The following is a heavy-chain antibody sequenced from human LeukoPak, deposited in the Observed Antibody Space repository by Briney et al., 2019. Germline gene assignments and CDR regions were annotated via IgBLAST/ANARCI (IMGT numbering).Heavy chain of an antibody. CDR1: GFTFSSYW. J-gene: IGHJ4*02. Sequence: GGSLRLSCAASGFTFSSYWMSWVRQAPGKGLEWVANIKQDGSEKYYVDSVKGRFTISRDNAKNSLYLQMNSLRAEDTALYYCAKDIAVGATGPGFDYWGQGTLVTVSS. D-gene: IGHD1-26*01. CDR2: IKQDGSEK. V-gene: IGHV3-7*03. CDR3: AKDIAVGATGPGFDY.